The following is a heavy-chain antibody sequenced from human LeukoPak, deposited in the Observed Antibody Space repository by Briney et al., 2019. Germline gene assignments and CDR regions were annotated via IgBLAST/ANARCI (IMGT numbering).Heavy chain of an antibody. CDR3: AKWTAVPTNDY. V-gene: IGHV3-23*01. Sequence: PGGSLRLSCAASGFTFSNYAMSWVRQAPGKGLEWFSAISGSGGTAYYADSVKGRVTISRDNSKNTLWLQMTSLRAEDTAVYYCAKWTAVPTNDYWGQGTLVTVSS. J-gene: IGHJ4*02. CDR1: GFTFSNYA. CDR2: ISGSGGTA. D-gene: IGHD5-12*01.